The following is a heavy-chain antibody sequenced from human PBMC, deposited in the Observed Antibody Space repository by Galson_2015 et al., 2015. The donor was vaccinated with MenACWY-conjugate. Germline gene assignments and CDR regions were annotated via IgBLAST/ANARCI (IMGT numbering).Heavy chain of an antibody. V-gene: IGHV1-69*13. CDR1: GGSLNNYG. J-gene: IGHJ4*02. Sequence: SVKVSCKASGGSLNNYGISWVRQAPGQGLQWLGGIDPYFNKTAYAQKFQGRLTLTADQSMCTAYMELSTLNSQDTAVYYCRLGRLYYCGLWAQGTLVAVSS. D-gene: IGHD5-12*01. CDR3: RLGRLYYCGL. CDR2: IDPYFNKT.